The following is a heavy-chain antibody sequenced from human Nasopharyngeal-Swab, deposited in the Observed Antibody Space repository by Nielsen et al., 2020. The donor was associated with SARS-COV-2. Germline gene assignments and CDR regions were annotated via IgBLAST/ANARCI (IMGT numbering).Heavy chain of an antibody. CDR1: GFTFSSYA. CDR3: ARDTPSGWWGGVSDAFDI. J-gene: IGHJ3*02. D-gene: IGHD6-19*01. CDR2: ISYDGSNK. Sequence: GGSLRLSCAASGFTFSSYAMHWVRQAPGKGLEWVAVISYDGSNKYYADSVKGRFTISRDNSKNTLYLQMNSLRAEDTAVYYCARDTPSGWWGGVSDAFDIWGQGTMVTASS. V-gene: IGHV3-30*04.